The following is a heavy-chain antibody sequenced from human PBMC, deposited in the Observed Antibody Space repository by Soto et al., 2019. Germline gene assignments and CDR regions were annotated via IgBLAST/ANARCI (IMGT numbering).Heavy chain of an antibody. CDR2: FSDSGGST. J-gene: IGHJ4*02. Sequence: GGSLRLSCAASGFTFSSFAMSWVRQAPGKGLEWVSVFSDSGGSTYYADSVKGRFTISRDDSKSTLYLQMNSLRAEDTAMYYCAREHDTSGYILAHWGQGTLVTVSS. CDR1: GFTFSSFA. CDR3: AREHDTSGYILAH. D-gene: IGHD3-22*01. V-gene: IGHV3-23*01.